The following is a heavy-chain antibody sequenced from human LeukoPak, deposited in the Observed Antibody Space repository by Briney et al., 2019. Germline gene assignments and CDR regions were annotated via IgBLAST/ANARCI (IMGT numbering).Heavy chain of an antibody. CDR3: ARVLGMDMVGVPAAEDY. CDR1: GFTFSSDS. D-gene: IGHD2-2*03. Sequence: PGGSVRLSCAASGFTFSSDSMNWVRQDPGKGREWVLYISSSISTIYYGDYDKGRFTITRYNATTSLYQQMNSLRAEDTAVYYCARVLGMDMVGVPAAEDYWGQGTLVTVSS. CDR2: ISSSISTI. J-gene: IGHJ4*02. V-gene: IGHV3-48*01.